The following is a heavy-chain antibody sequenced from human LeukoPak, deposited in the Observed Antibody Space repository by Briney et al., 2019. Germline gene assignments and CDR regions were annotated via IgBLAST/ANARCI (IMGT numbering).Heavy chain of an antibody. CDR3: ARRYCSSTSCWWDWFDP. D-gene: IGHD2-2*01. Sequence: SETLSLTCTVSGGSISSYYWSWIRQPAGKGLEWIARIYTSGSTNYNPSLKSRVTMSVDTSKNQFSLKLSSVTAADTAVYYCARRYCSSTSCWWDWFDPWGQGTLVTVSS. CDR2: IYTSGST. J-gene: IGHJ5*02. CDR1: GGSISSYY. V-gene: IGHV4-4*07.